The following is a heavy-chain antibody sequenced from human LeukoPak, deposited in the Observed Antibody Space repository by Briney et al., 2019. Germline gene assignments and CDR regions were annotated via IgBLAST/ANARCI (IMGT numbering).Heavy chain of an antibody. CDR1: GVTFSSYR. V-gene: IGHV3-7*01. CDR3: AKEGAYSILASDS. Sequence: GGSLRLSCAASGVTFSSYRMRWLRQAPGKGLEWVANVKQGGSEKYNVDSVKGRFTISRDNAKNSLYLQMNSLRAAGNAVSYCAKEGAYSILASDSWGQGALVTVSS. CDR2: VKQGGSEK. J-gene: IGHJ5*01. D-gene: IGHD2-2*02.